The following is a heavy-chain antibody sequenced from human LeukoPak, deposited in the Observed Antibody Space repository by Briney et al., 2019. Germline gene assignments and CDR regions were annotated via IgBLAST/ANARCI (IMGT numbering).Heavy chain of an antibody. V-gene: IGHV3-21*01. CDR3: AREDSTSWFYFDH. CDR2: ISSSSTYI. D-gene: IGHD6-13*01. CDR1: GDTFRSYS. Sequence: GGSLRLSFVAFGDTFRSYSMKWVSQAPGKGLEWVSSISSSSTYIYYADSVKGRFTISRDNAKHSLYLQMNSLRAEDTAVYYWAREDSTSWFYFDHWGQGTMVSVSS. J-gene: IGHJ4*02.